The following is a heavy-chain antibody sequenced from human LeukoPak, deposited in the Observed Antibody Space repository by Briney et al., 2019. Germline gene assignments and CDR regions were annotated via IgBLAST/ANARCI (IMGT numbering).Heavy chain of an antibody. Sequence: PSETLSLTCTVSGGSISSYYWSWIRQPPGKGLEWIGYIYYSGSTNYNPSLKSRVTISVDTSKNQFSLKLSSVTAADTAVYYCARQGRQLVRGSNWFDPWGQGTLVTVSS. CDR2: IYYSGST. V-gene: IGHV4-59*08. J-gene: IGHJ5*02. D-gene: IGHD6-13*01. CDR3: ARQGRQLVRGSNWFDP. CDR1: GGSISSYY.